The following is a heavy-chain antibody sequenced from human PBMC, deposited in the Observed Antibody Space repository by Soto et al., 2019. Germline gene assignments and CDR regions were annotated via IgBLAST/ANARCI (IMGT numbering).Heavy chain of an antibody. Sequence: QVQLVESGGGVVQPGRSLRLSCAASGFTFSSYGMHWVRQAPGKGLEWVAVIWYDGSNKDYADSVKGRFTISRDNSKNTLYLQMNRLSAEDTAVYYCARDFEGGFWELLPQLDYWGPGTLVTVSS. V-gene: IGHV3-33*01. CDR3: ARDFEGGFWELLPQLDY. CDR1: GFTFSSYG. J-gene: IGHJ4*02. CDR2: IWYDGSNK. D-gene: IGHD3-10*01.